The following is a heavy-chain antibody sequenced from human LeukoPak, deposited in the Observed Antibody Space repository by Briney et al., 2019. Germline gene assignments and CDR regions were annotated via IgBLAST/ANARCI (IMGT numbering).Heavy chain of an antibody. CDR1: GFTFSSYE. V-gene: IGHV3-48*03. J-gene: IGHJ4*02. CDR3: ARDLSGFDY. CDR2: ISSSGTTI. Sequence: GGSLRLSCAASGFTFSSYEMNWVRQAPGKGLEWVSYISSSGTTIYYADSVKGRFTISRDNAKNSLYLQMNSLRAEDTAFYYCARDLSGFDYWGQGTLVTVTP.